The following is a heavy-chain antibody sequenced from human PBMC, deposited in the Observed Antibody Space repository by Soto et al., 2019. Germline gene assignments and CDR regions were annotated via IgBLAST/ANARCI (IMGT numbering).Heavy chain of an antibody. J-gene: IGHJ6*02. V-gene: IGHV1-2*02. Sequence: ASLKVSFKASGYTFTGYYMHCVRHAPGQGLEWMGWINPNSGGTNYAQKFQGRVTMTRDTSISTAYMELSRLRSDDTAVYYCARDPSISYDFWSGPTLMDVWGQGTTVTVSS. CDR3: ARDPSISYDFWSGPTLMDV. D-gene: IGHD3-3*01. CDR2: INPNSGGT. CDR1: GYTFTGYY.